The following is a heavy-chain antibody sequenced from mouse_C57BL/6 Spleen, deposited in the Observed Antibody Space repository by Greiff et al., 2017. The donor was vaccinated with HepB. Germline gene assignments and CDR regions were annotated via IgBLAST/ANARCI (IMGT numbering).Heavy chain of an antibody. CDR1: GYAFSSSW. V-gene: IGHV1-82*01. CDR3: ARAGSNDDYAVDY. Sequence: VQLQQSGPELVKPGASVKISCKASGYAFSSSWMNWVKQRPGKGLEWIGRIYPGDGDTNYNGKFKGKATLTADKSSSTAYMHISSLTSEDSAVYFCARAGSNDDYAVDYWGQGTSVNVSS. D-gene: IGHD2-12*01. CDR2: IYPGDGDT. J-gene: IGHJ4*01.